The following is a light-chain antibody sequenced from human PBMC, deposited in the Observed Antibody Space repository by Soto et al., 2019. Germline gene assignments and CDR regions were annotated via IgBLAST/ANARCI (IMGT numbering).Light chain of an antibody. CDR3: QQRYMDPIT. Sequence: EIQMTQSASSMSASVGDRVTITCGASQSISTYLNWYQKKPGKAPNLLIYDASRLQSGVPSRFSGIGGGTDVTISISSVKTEDCATYFCQQRYMDPITFGQGTRLEIK. CDR2: DAS. J-gene: IGKJ5*01. CDR1: QSISTY. V-gene: IGKV1-39*01.